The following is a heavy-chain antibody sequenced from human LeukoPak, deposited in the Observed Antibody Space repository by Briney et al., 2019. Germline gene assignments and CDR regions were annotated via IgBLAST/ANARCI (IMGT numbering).Heavy chain of an antibody. Sequence: ASVKVSCKASGGTFSSYAISWVRQAPGQGLEWMGWISAYNGNTNYAQKLQGRVTMTTDTSTSTAYMELRSLRSDDTAVYYCARDGGAAAGTGLGFDYWGQGTLVTVSS. D-gene: IGHD6-13*01. CDR2: ISAYNGNT. CDR1: GGTFSSYA. CDR3: ARDGGAAAGTGLGFDY. J-gene: IGHJ4*02. V-gene: IGHV1-18*01.